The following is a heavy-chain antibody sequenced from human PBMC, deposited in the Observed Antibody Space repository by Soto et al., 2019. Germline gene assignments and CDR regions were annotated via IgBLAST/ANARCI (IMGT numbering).Heavy chain of an antibody. V-gene: IGHV1-24*01. J-gene: IGHJ6*02. CDR2: SDPEDGET. CDR3: ATPSMVRASYGMDV. CDR1: GYTLTELS. Sequence: ASVKVSCKVSGYTLTELSMHWVRQAPGKGLEWMGGSDPEDGETIYAQKFQGRVTMTEDTSTDTAYMELSSLRSEDTAVYYCATPSMVRASYGMDVWGQGTTVTVSS. D-gene: IGHD3-10*01.